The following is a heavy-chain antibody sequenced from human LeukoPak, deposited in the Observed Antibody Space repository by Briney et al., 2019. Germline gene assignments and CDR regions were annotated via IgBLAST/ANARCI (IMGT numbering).Heavy chain of an antibody. Sequence: SVKVSCKASGGTFSSYAISWVRRAPGQGLEWMGGIIPIFGTANYAQKFQGRVTITADESTSTAYMELGSLRSEDTAVYYCARSVDTAVDDAFDIWGQGTMVTVSS. D-gene: IGHD5-18*01. CDR3: ARSVDTAVDDAFDI. CDR1: GGTFSSYA. V-gene: IGHV1-69*01. J-gene: IGHJ3*02. CDR2: IIPIFGTA.